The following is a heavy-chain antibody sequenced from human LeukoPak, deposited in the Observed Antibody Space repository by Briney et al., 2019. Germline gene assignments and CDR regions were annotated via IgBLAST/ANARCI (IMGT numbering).Heavy chain of an antibody. D-gene: IGHD3-10*01. CDR2: IGDSGSTT. Sequence: SGGSLRLSCAASGLTFSNYAMTWVRQAPGKGLEWVSTIGDSGSTTYYADSVKGRFTISRDNSKNTLYLQMNSLRAEDTAVYYCAKSKGIRGIVISWSLDYWGQGTLVTVSS. CDR1: GLTFSNYA. J-gene: IGHJ4*02. V-gene: IGHV3-23*01. CDR3: AKSKGIRGIVISWSLDY.